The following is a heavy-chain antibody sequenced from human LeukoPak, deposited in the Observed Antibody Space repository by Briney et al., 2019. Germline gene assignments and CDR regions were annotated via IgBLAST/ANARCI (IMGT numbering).Heavy chain of an antibody. Sequence: SETLSLTCTVSVGSFSNYYWSWIRQPPGKGLEWIGYIYYSGSTNYNPSLKSRVTISVDTSKNQFSLNLSSVTAADTAVYYCARHPTALVSYGFDPWGQGTLVTVSS. D-gene: IGHD5-18*01. CDR2: IYYSGST. J-gene: IGHJ5*02. CDR3: ARHPTALVSYGFDP. V-gene: IGHV4-59*08. CDR1: VGSFSNYY.